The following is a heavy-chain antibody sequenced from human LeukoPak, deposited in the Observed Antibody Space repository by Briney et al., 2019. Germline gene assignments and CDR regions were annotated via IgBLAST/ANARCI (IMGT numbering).Heavy chain of an antibody. V-gene: IGHV3-30-3*01. D-gene: IGHD3-22*01. Sequence: GRSLRLSCAASGFTFSYYTMHWVRQAPGKGLEWVAVISYDGSNEYYADSVKCRFTISRDNSKNTLYLQMNSLRVEDTAVYYCARVLNYYDSSGYYFSYWGQGTLVTVSS. J-gene: IGHJ4*02. CDR3: ARVLNYYDSSGYYFSY. CDR2: ISYDGSNE. CDR1: GFTFSYYT.